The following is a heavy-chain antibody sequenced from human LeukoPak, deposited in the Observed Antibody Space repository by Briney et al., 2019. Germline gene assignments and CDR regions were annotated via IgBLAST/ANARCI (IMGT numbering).Heavy chain of an antibody. CDR3: AKHLWRDLLWFGEGYYFGY. Sequence: QAGGSLRLSCAAPGFPFSNYAMSWARQAPGKGLECAPVISGVGGTTYYADSVKGRFTISRDNSKNTLYLQMNSLRAEDTAVYYCAKHLWRDLLWFGEGYYFGYWGQGTLVTVSS. CDR2: ISGVGGTT. V-gene: IGHV3-23*01. CDR1: GFPFSNYA. J-gene: IGHJ4*02. D-gene: IGHD3-10*01.